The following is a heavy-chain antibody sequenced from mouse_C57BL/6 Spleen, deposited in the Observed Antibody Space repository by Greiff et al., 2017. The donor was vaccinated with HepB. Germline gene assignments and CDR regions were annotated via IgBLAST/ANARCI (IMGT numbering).Heavy chain of an antibody. Sequence: DVMLVESGGGLVKPGGSLKLSCAASGFTFSDYGMHWVRQAPEKGLEWVAYISSGSSTIYYADTVKGRFTISRDNAKNTLFLQMTSLRSEDTAMYYCARGGLRLAMDYWGQGTSVTVSS. CDR2: ISSGSSTI. J-gene: IGHJ4*01. CDR1: GFTFSDYG. CDR3: ARGGLRLAMDY. D-gene: IGHD1-2*01. V-gene: IGHV5-17*01.